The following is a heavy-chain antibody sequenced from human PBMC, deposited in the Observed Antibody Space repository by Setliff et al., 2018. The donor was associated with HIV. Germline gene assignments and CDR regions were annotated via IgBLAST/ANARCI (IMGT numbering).Heavy chain of an antibody. D-gene: IGHD3-3*01. CDR3: ARDGYYNSWSGYGYYYYYMDV. V-gene: IGHV1-18*01. CDR2: ITGYNGNT. CDR1: GYIFTNYG. J-gene: IGHJ6*03. Sequence: ASVKVSCKASGYIFTNYGISWVRQAPGQGLEWMGWITGYNGNTNYAEKFQGRVTMTIDTSTSTAYLELRSLRSDDTAVYYCARDGYYNSWSGYGYYYYYMDVWGKGTTVTVSS.